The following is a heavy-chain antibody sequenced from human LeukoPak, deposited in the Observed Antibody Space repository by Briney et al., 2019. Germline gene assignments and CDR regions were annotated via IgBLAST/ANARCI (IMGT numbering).Heavy chain of an antibody. CDR3: AREGSYCGGACYSNYYFDY. V-gene: IGHV3-74*01. J-gene: IGHJ4*02. D-gene: IGHD2-21*02. CDR1: GFIFSRYW. CDR2: INIDGSTT. Sequence: PGGSLRLSCAASGFIFSRYWMHWVRQVPGKGLVWVSRINIDGSTTTYADSVKGRFTISRDNSKNTLYLQMNSLRPEDTAVYYCAREGSYCGGACYSNYYFDYWGQGTLVTVSS.